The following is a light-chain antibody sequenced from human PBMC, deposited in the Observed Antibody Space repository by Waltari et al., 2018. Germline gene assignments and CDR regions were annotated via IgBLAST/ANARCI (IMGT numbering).Light chain of an antibody. J-gene: IGLJ2*01. CDR1: SSDVGSYNL. V-gene: IGLV2-23*02. CDR2: EVS. Sequence: QSALTQPASVSGSPGQSITISCTGTSSDVGSYNLVSWYQQHPGKAPKLMIYEVSKRPSGFSNRFSGSKSGKTASLTISGLQAEDEADYYCCSYAGSSTVVFGGGTKLTVL. CDR3: CSYAGSSTVV.